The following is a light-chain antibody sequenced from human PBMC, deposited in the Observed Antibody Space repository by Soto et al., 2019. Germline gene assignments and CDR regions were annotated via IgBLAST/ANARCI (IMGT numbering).Light chain of an antibody. CDR2: GAS. CDR3: QQYGSSLRT. CDR1: QSVSSSY. Sequence: ESVLTQSPGTLSLSPGERSTLSCSASQSVSSSYLAWYQQKPGQAPRLLIYGASSRATGIPDRFSGSGSGTDFTLTISRLEPEDFAVYYCQQYGSSLRTFGQGTKVDIK. J-gene: IGKJ1*01. V-gene: IGKV3-20*01.